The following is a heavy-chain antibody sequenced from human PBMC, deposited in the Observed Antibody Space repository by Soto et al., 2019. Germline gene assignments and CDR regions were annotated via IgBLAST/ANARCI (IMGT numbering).Heavy chain of an antibody. Sequence: ASVKVSCKASGFTFSNSAVQWVRQARGQRLEWIGWIVVGSGNTNYAQKFQERVTITRDMSTTTAYMELSSLRSVDTAVYYCATDKGDSYGYGNYWGQGTLVTVYS. D-gene: IGHD5-18*01. CDR1: GFTFSNSA. CDR2: IVVGSGNT. CDR3: ATDKGDSYGYGNY. V-gene: IGHV1-58*01. J-gene: IGHJ4*02.